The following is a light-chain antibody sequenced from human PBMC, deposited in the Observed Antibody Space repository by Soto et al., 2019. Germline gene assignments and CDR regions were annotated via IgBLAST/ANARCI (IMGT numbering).Light chain of an antibody. CDR3: QQYINWPPGT. V-gene: IGKV3-15*01. CDR2: DAA. Sequence: IVMTQSPGTLSVSPGERATLSCRASQSVSVNLAWYQQRPGQAPRLLIYDAATRATGIPARFSGSGSGTDFTLTISSLQSEDFAVYYCQQYINWPPGTFGQGTKVDI. J-gene: IGKJ1*01. CDR1: QSVSVN.